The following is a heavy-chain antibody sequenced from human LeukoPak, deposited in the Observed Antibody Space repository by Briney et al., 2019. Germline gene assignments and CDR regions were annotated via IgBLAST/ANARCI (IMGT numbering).Heavy chain of an antibody. CDR2: IYPADSDI. J-gene: IGHJ5*02. Sequence: GESLKISCEGSGYSINNYWIGWVRQMPGKGLEWMGIIYPADSDIRYSPSFQGQVTISADKSISTAYLQWSSLKASDTAMYYCARQEYCSGGSCYTWFDPWGQGTLVTVSS. D-gene: IGHD2-15*01. CDR1: GYSINNYW. CDR3: ARQEYCSGGSCYTWFDP. V-gene: IGHV5-51*01.